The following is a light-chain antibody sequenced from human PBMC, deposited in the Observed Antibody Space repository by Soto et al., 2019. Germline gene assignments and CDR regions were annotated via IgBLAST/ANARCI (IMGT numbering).Light chain of an antibody. J-gene: IGLJ1*01. CDR1: XXXXGSNY. CDR2: RNN. Sequence: QSVLTQPPSASGTPGQRXTIXCXXXXXXXGSNYVYWYQQLPGTAPKLLIYRNNQRPSGVPDRFSGSKSGTSASLAISGLRSEDEADYYCAAWDDSLSGHYVFGTGTKLTVL. V-gene: IGLV1-47*01. CDR3: AAWDDSLSGHYV.